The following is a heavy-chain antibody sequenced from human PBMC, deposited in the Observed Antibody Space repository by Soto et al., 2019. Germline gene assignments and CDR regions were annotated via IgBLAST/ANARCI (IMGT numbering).Heavy chain of an antibody. D-gene: IGHD1-1*01. V-gene: IGHV4-4*07. CDR3: VRDGTKTLRDWLDP. CDR2: IYATGTT. CDR1: GASISGFY. J-gene: IGHJ5*02. Sequence: SETLSLTCTVSGASISGFYWSWIRKSAGKVLEWIGRIYATGTTDYNPSLKSRVMMSVDTSKKQFSLKLRSVTAADTAVYYCVRDGTKTLRDWLDPWGQGISVTVSS.